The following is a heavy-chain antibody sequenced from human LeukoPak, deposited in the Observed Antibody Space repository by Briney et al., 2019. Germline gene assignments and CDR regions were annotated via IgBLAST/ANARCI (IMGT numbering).Heavy chain of an antibody. Sequence: PGGSLRLSCAASGFSFRNRAMSWVRQAPGKGLEWISAINDNGGNTFYAGSVTGRFTISRDNSKNTLYLQMNSLRAEDTAVYYCAKSQIGARFIDYWGQGTLVTVSS. D-gene: IGHD6-6*01. CDR1: GFSFRNRA. J-gene: IGHJ4*02. CDR2: INDNGGNT. V-gene: IGHV3-23*01. CDR3: AKSQIGARFIDY.